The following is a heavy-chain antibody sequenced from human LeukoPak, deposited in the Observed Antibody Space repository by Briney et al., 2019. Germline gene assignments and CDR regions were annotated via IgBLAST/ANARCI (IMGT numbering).Heavy chain of an antibody. CDR1: GFTFSSYA. CDR2: ISYDGSNK. Sequence: GGSPRLSCAASGFTFSSYAMHWVRQAPGKGLEWVAVISYDGSNKYYADSVRGRFTISRDNSKNTLYLQMNSLRAEDTAVYFCARDDNYYDSSDYFYDAFTIWGQGTMVTVSS. D-gene: IGHD3-22*01. CDR3: ARDDNYYDSSDYFYDAFTI. J-gene: IGHJ3*02. V-gene: IGHV3-30*04.